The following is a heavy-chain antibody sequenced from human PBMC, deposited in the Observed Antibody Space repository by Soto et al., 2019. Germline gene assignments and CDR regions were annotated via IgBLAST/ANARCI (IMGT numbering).Heavy chain of an antibody. Sequence: SVKVSCKASGGTFSSYAISWVRQAPGQGLEWMGGIIPIFGTANYAQKFQGRVTITADESTSTAYMELSSLRSEDTAVYYCARAVGSPKSSGWLNYYYYGMDVWGQGPTVTVSS. V-gene: IGHV1-69*13. D-gene: IGHD6-19*01. CDR1: GGTFSSYA. J-gene: IGHJ6*02. CDR2: IIPIFGTA. CDR3: ARAVGSPKSSGWLNYYYYGMDV.